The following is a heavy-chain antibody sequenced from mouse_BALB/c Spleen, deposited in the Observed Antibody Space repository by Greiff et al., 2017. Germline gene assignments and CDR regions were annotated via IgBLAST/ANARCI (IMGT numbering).Heavy chain of an antibody. Sequence: EVHLVESGGGLVKPGGSLKLSCAASGFTFSSYAMSWVRQTPEKRLEWVASISSGGSTYYPDSVKGRFTISRDNARNILYLQMSSLRSEDTAMYYCARGRAYYRYDNYAMDYWGQGTSVTVSS. J-gene: IGHJ4*01. CDR1: GFTFSSYA. CDR3: ARGRAYYRYDNYAMDY. CDR2: ISSGGST. D-gene: IGHD2-14*01. V-gene: IGHV5-6-5*01.